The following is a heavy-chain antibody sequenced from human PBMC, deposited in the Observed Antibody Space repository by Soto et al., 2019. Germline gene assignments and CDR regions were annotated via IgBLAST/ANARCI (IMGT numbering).Heavy chain of an antibody. V-gene: IGHV4-31*11. J-gene: IGHJ4*02. CDR2: IFFSGNT. D-gene: IGHD2-15*01. CDR1: GGSILNGGHY. Sequence: SETLSLTCAVSGGSILNGGHYWTWIRQHPGKGLEWIGKIFFSGNTHYNPALKSRLTSSVDTTKNQFSLKLTSVTAADTAIYYCARDNYGGMLEFWGPGTLV. CDR3: ARDNYGGMLEF.